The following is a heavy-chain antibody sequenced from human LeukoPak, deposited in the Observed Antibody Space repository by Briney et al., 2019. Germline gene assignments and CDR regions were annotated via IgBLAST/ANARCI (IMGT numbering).Heavy chain of an antibody. D-gene: IGHD2-2*02. J-gene: IGHJ3*02. CDR3: ARVASSTSCYRCAFDI. CDR2: IYYSGST. V-gene: IGHV4-59*01. CDR1: GGSISSYY. Sequence: PSETLSLTCTVSGGSISSYYWSWIRQPPGKGLEWIGYIYYSGSTNYNPSLKSRVTISVDTSKNQFSLKLGSVTAADTAVYYCARVASSTSCYRCAFDIWGQGTMVTVSS.